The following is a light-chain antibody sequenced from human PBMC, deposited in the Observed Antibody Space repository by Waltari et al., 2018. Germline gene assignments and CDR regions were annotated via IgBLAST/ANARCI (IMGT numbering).Light chain of an antibody. CDR2: RNN. CDR3: AAWDDTLSGVV. Sequence: QSVLTQSPSASAAPGQRVTISCSGSSSNIGSTHVYWYQHVPGTAPKLPIYRNNHRPAGVPDRFSGSKSGTSASLAVSGLRSEDEAVYYCAAWDDTLSGVVFGGGTKLTVL. CDR1: SSNIGSTH. V-gene: IGLV1-47*01. J-gene: IGLJ2*01.